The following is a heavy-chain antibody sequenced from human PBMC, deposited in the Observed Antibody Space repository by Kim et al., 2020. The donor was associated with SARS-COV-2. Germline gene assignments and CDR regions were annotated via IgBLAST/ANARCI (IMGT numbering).Heavy chain of an antibody. CDR3: ARDSLYYDILTGYYVQPYFDY. CDR2: INHSGST. J-gene: IGHJ4*02. D-gene: IGHD3-9*01. V-gene: IGHV4-34*01. Sequence: SETLSLTCAVYGGSFSGYYWSWIRQPPGKGLEWIGEINHSGSTNYNPSPKSRVTISVDTSKNQFSLKLSSVTAPDTAVYYCARDSLYYDILTGYYVQPYFDYWDQGTLVTVSS. CDR1: GGSFSGYY.